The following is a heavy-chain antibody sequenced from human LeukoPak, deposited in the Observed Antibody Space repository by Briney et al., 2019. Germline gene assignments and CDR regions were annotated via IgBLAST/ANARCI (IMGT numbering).Heavy chain of an antibody. Sequence: GGSLRLSCAASGFTFSSYDMNWIRQAPGKGLEWVSYISISSSTIYYADSVKGRFTISRDNAKNSLYRQMNSLRAEDTAIYYCARRPPLVDPWGQGTLVTVSS. CDR3: ARRPPLVDP. CDR1: GFTFSSYD. CDR2: ISISSSTI. V-gene: IGHV3-48*01. J-gene: IGHJ5*02.